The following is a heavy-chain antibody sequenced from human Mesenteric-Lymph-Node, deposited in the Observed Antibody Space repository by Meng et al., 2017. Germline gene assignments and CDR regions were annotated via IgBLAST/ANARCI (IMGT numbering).Heavy chain of an antibody. J-gene: IGHJ4*02. CDR3: AKGLTVAFTTYHFDY. D-gene: IGHD3-9*01. Sequence: GGSLRLSCAASGLTFNTFNNYAMSWVRQAPGKGLEWVSALSGGGGTTYYAGSVKGRFTISRDNSKNTVSLQMDSLRAEDTALYFCAKGLTVAFTTYHFDYWGQGALVTVSS. CDR2: LSGGGGTT. CDR1: GLTFNTFNNYA. V-gene: IGHV3-23*01.